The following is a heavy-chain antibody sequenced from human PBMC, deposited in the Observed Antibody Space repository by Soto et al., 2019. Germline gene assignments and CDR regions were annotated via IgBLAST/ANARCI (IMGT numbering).Heavy chain of an antibody. Sequence: PSETLSLTCTVSGGSISSYYWSWIRQPPGKGLEWIGYIYYSGSTNYNPSLKSRVTISVDTSKNQFSLKLSSVTAADTAVYYCARRRKGRAYFDYWGQGTLVTVSS. V-gene: IGHV4-59*01. CDR3: ARRRKGRAYFDY. CDR1: GGSISSYY. J-gene: IGHJ4*02. CDR2: IYYSGST.